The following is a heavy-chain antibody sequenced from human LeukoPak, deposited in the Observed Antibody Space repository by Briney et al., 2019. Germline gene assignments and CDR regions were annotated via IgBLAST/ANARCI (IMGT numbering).Heavy chain of an antibody. CDR2: ISSSSSYI. CDR1: GFTFSSYS. CDR3: ASNNYDILTSYHIRPFDY. D-gene: IGHD3-9*01. V-gene: IGHV3-21*01. J-gene: IGHJ4*02. Sequence: GGSLRLSCAASGFTFSSYSMNWVRQAPGKGLEWVSSISSSSSYIYYADSVKGRFTISRDNAKKSLYLQMNSLRAEDTAVYYCASNNYDILTSYHIRPFDYWGQGTLVTVSS.